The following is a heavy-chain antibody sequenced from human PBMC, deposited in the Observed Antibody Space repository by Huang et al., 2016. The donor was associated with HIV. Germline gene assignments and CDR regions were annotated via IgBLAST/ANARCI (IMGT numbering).Heavy chain of an antibody. CDR3: ARLPFDYVWGTQRQTALDELDV. Sequence: QLQLQESGPGLVRLSETLSLTCSVSGGSVNSGYYYWGWIRQPPGKGLEWIASVLYGGNTFYNPSLKSRVSMSVDTSKKRFSLNLSSVTAADTAVYFCARLPFDYVWGTQRQTALDELDVWGQGAMVTVSS. CDR1: GGSVNSGYYY. V-gene: IGHV4-39*01. D-gene: IGHD3-16*01. J-gene: IGHJ3*01. CDR2: VLYGGNT.